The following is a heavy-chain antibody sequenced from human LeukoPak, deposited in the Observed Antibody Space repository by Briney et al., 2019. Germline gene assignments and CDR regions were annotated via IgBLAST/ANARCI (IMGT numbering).Heavy chain of an antibody. CDR3: SARYSSRSPCAY. J-gene: IGHJ4*02. D-gene: IGHD4-11*01. V-gene: IGHV3-7*01. CDR2: IRTDGSEQ. Sequence: GGSLRLSCAASGFTFSSFWMNWVRQTPGRGLEWLADIRTDGSEQYYVDSVRGRFTISRDNAKNSVYLDINNLRVDDTGVYYFSARYSSRSPCAYWGQGTLFSASS. CDR1: GFTFSSFW.